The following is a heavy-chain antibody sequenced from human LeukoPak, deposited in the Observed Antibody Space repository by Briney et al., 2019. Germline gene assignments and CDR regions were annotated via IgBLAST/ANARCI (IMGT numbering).Heavy chain of an antibody. CDR3: ATPFADPYYYYYGMDV. J-gene: IGHJ6*04. CDR2: IIPIFGTA. D-gene: IGHD3-10*01. Sequence: SVKVSCKASGGTFSIYAISWVRQAPGQGLEWMGGIIPIFGTANYAQKFQGRVTITADKSTSTAYMELSSLRSEDTAVYYCATPFADPYYYYYGMDVWGKGTTVTVSS. CDR1: GGTFSIYA. V-gene: IGHV1-69*06.